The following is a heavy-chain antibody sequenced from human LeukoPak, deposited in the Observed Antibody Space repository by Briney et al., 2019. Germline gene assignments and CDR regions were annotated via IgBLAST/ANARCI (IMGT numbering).Heavy chain of an antibody. CDR3: AREAGYCSSTSCEEDYYYYYMDV. D-gene: IGHD2-2*03. V-gene: IGHV3-21*01. J-gene: IGHJ6*03. CDR2: ITGSSTYI. CDR1: GFTFSSYT. Sequence: GGSLRLSCAASGFTFSSYTMNWVRQAPGKGLEWVSSITGSSTYIFYADSVKGRFTVSRDNAKNSLYLQMNSLRAEDTAVYYCAREAGYCSSTSCEEDYYYYYMDVRGKGTTVTVSS.